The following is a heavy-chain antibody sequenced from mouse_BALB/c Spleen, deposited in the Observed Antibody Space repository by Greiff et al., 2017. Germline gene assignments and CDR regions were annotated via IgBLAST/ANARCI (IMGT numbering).Heavy chain of an antibody. D-gene: IGHD1-1*01. CDR2: INPSTGYT. Sequence: VQLQQPGAELVKPGASVKLSCKASGYTFTSYWMHWVKLRPGQGLEWIGYINPSTGYTEYNQKFKDKATLTADKSSSTAYMQLSSLTSEDSAVYYCARRDYYGSSLDYWGQGTTLTVSS. CDR1: GYTFTSYW. V-gene: IGHV1-7*01. CDR3: ARRDYYGSSLDY. J-gene: IGHJ2*01.